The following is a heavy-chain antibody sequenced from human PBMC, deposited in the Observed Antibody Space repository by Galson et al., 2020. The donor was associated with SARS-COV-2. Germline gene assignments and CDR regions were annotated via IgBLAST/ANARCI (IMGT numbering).Heavy chain of an antibody. CDR1: GYTFPGYY. V-gene: IGHV1-2*02. Sequence: ASVTVSCKASGYTFPGYYMHWVRQAPGQGLEWMGWINPNSGGTNYAQKFQGRVTMTRDTSISTADMELSRLRSDDTAVYYCARFPQGVVITHAEYFQHWGQGTLVNGAS. D-gene: IGHD3-22*01. CDR3: ARFPQGVVITHAEYFQH. J-gene: IGHJ1*01. CDR2: INPNSGGT.